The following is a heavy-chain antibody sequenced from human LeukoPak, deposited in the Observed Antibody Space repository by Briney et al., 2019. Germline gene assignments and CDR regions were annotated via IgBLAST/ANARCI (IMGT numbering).Heavy chain of an antibody. V-gene: IGHV4-34*01. J-gene: IGHJ1*01. Sequence: GTLRLSCAASGFTFSSYGMSWIRQPPGKGLEWIGEINHSGSTNYNPSLKSRVTISVDTSKSQFSLKLSSVTTADTAVYYCARLIGVQHWGQGTLVTVSS. CDR1: GFTFSSYG. D-gene: IGHD3-22*01. CDR2: INHSGST. CDR3: ARLIGVQH.